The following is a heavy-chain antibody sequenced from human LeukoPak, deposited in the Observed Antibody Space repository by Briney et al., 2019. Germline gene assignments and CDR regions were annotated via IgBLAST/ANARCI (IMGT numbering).Heavy chain of an antibody. J-gene: IGHJ4*02. CDR3: AGTIVGKWAIDY. D-gene: IGHD3-22*01. CDR2: IYSGGGT. Sequence: GGSLILSCAASGFTVSSNYMTWVRQAPGKGLEWVSVIYSGGGTYYADSVKGRFTISRDNSKNTLYLQMNSLRAEDTAVYYCAGTIVGKWAIDYWGQGTLVTVSS. CDR1: GFTVSSNY. V-gene: IGHV3-53*01.